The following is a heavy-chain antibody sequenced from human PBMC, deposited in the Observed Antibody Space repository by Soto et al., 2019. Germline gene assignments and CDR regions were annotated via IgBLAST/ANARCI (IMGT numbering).Heavy chain of an antibody. CDR1: GFIFDNYA. Sequence: VESGGGLAQPGRSLRLSCAASGFIFDNYAMHWVRQGPGRGLEWVSGINRNSDDMGYADFVKGRFTISRDNADNSLYLPMNSLRIEDTGLYFCAKDSDQNDFNNGGFDAFDVCGPGTMVTVS. CDR3: AKDSDQNDFNNGGFDAFDV. D-gene: IGHD2-8*01. CDR2: INRNSDDM. J-gene: IGHJ3*01. V-gene: IGHV3-9*01.